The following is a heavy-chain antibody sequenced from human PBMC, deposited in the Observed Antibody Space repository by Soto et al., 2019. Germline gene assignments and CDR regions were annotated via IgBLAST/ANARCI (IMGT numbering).Heavy chain of an antibody. V-gene: IGHV4-39*01. CDR2: VYYRGRS. CDR3: VSQRTSVLTQAYFDY. CDR1: GGSVSNSNYY. J-gene: IGHJ4*02. D-gene: IGHD2-8*01. Sequence: SETLSLTCTVSGGSVSNSNYYWGWIRQSPGKGLEWIGSVYYRGRSYSKSSVKSRVTISVDTSKNQFSLNLNSVTASDTAVYYCVSQRTSVLTQAYFDYWGPGSLVTVSS.